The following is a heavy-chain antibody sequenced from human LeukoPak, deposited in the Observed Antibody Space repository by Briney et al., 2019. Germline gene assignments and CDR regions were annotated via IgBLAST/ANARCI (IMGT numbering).Heavy chain of an antibody. J-gene: IGHJ6*02. CDR2: ISWNSGTL. CDR1: GFSFNDFA. V-gene: IGHV3-9*01. D-gene: IGHD1-26*01. Sequence: GGSLRLSCAASGFSFNDFAMHWVRQPPGKGLEWVSGISWNSGTLGYADSVRGRFTISRDNAKNSLYLQMNSLTAEDTALYYCAKSQGAHLNYYSSGLDVWGQGTTVTVSS. CDR3: AKSQGAHLNYYSSGLDV.